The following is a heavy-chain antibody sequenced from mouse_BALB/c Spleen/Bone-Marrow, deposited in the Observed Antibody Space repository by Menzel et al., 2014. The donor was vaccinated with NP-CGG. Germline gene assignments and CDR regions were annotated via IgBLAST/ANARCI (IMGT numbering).Heavy chain of an antibody. J-gene: IGHJ2*01. CDR1: GFTFSNYW. Sequence: EVKLMESGGGLVQPGGSMKLSCVASGFTFSNYWMNWVRQSPEKGLEWVAEIRLKSNNYATHYAESVKGRFTISRDDSKSNVYLQMNNLRTEDTGIYYCARRNWALDYWGQGTTLTVSS. CDR2: IRLKSNNYAT. V-gene: IGHV6-6*02. D-gene: IGHD4-1*01. CDR3: ARRNWALDY.